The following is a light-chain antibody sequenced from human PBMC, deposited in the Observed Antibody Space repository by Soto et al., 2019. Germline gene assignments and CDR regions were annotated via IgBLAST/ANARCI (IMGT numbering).Light chain of an antibody. J-gene: IGLJ2*01. Sequence: QSVLTQPASVSGSPGQSITISCTGTSSDVGSYNLVSWYHQHPGKAPKLMIYEVSKRPSGVSNRFSGSKSGNTASLTISGLQAEDEADYYCCSYAGSSIHVVFGGGTQLTVL. V-gene: IGLV2-23*02. CDR1: SSDVGSYNL. CDR2: EVS. CDR3: CSYAGSSIHVV.